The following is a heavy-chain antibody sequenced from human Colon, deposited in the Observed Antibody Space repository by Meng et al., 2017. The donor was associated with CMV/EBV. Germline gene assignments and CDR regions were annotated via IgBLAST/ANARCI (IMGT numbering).Heavy chain of an antibody. Sequence: SETLSLTCAVYGGSFSGYYWSWIRQPPGKGLEWIGEINHSGSTNYNPSLKSRVTISVDTSKNQFSLKLSSVTAADTAVYYCARRQWSANFDLWGQGALVTVSS. V-gene: IGHV4-34*01. CDR3: ARRQWSANFDL. CDR2: INHSGST. CDR1: GGSFSGYY. D-gene: IGHD2-15*01. J-gene: IGHJ4*02.